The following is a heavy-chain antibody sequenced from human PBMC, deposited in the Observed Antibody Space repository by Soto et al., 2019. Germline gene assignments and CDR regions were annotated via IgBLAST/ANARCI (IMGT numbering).Heavy chain of an antibody. CDR1: GDSVSSDTKY. Sequence: SETLSLTCTVSGDSVSSDTKYWSWIRQPPGKGLEWVASTYHIGGSNYSPSLQGRVTISVDSSKNQVFLNLSSVTAADTAVYYCARSQTDFGVLTYNWFDPWGQGTLVTVST. D-gene: IGHD3-3*01. V-gene: IGHV4-61*01. CDR3: ARSQTDFGVLTYNWFDP. J-gene: IGHJ5*02. CDR2: TYHIGGS.